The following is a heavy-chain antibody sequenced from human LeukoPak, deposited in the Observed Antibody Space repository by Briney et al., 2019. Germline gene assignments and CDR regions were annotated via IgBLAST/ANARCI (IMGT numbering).Heavy chain of an antibody. J-gene: IGHJ4*02. Sequence: GRSLRLSCAASGFSFRNYGMYWVRQAPGKGLEWVAVIYYDGSNKYYADSVKGRYTISRDNSKNTVYLQMNSLRVEDTAVYYCTAVRAAGPSTWYLDYWGQGTLVTASS. D-gene: IGHD2/OR15-2a*01. CDR2: IYYDGSNK. CDR3: TAVRAAGPSTWYLDY. CDR1: GFSFRNYG. V-gene: IGHV3-33*01.